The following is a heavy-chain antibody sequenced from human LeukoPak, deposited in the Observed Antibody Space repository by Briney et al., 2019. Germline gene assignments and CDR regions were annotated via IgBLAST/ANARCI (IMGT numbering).Heavy chain of an antibody. D-gene: IGHD3-10*01. J-gene: IGHJ1*01. CDR3: ARVSGPGMNEYFHL. Sequence: PGGSLRLSCAASVFTFSRDWLHWVRQAPGKGLDWVSRINDDGSTTKYADSVKGRFTISRDNAKNTLYLQMNSLRAEDTAVYYCARVSGPGMNEYFHLWGQGTLVTVSS. CDR2: INDDGSTT. V-gene: IGHV3-74*01. CDR1: VFTFSRDW.